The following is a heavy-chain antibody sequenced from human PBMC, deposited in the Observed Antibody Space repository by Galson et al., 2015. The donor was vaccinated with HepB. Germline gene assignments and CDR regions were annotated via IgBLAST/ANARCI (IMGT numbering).Heavy chain of an antibody. V-gene: IGHV3-9*01. J-gene: IGHJ4*02. CDR1: GFTFDDYA. D-gene: IGHD2/OR15-2a*01. Sequence: SLRLSCAASGFTFDDYAMHWVRQAPGKGLEWVSSIGWSNGSIGYADSVKGRFTISRDSAKNSLYLQMNSLRTEDTALYYCVRKYTSTYSRWGAFDYWGQGTLVTVSS. CDR3: VRKYTSTYSRWGAFDY. CDR2: IGWSNGSI.